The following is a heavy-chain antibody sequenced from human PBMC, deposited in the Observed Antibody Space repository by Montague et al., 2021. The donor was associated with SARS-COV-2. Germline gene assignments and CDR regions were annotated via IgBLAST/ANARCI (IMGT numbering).Heavy chain of an antibody. D-gene: IGHD5-18*01. CDR3: AREYRIELWRTNWYFGL. CDR1: GGSISGYY. Sequence: SETLSLTCSVSGGSISGYYWSWIRQPPGKGLEWIGYIYRSGNTKYNPSLKSRVSISVDTSKNQFSLRLSSVTAADTAVYYCAREYRIELWRTNWYFGLWGRGTLVTVSS. J-gene: IGHJ2*01. V-gene: IGHV4-59*01. CDR2: IYRSGNT.